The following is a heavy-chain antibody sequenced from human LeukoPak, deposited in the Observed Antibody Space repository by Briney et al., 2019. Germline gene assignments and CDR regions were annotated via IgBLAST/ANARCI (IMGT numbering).Heavy chain of an antibody. CDR3: AKHGPVPGAGYFAFDY. Sequence: PGRSLRLSCAASGFTLSRYGMHWVRQAPGKGLEWVADIWSDGNNKYYADSVKGRFTISRDNSKNTLYLQMNSLRAEDTAVYYCAKHGPVPGAGYFAFDYWGQGTLVAVSS. CDR1: GFTLSRYG. J-gene: IGHJ4*02. CDR2: IWSDGNNK. D-gene: IGHD1-26*01. V-gene: IGHV3-33*06.